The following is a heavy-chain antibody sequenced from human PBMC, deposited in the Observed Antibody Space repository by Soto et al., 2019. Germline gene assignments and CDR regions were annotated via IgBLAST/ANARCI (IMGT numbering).Heavy chain of an antibody. J-gene: IGHJ6*03. Sequence: ASVKVSCKASGYTFTRYDINWVRQDTGQGLEWMGWMNPNSGNTGYAQKFQGRVTMTRNTSISTAYMELSSLRSEDTAVYYCARTARMSAVKTYYYYYMDVWGKGTSVTVSS. CDR1: GYTFTRYD. V-gene: IGHV1-8*01. CDR3: ARTARMSAVKTYYYYYMDV. CDR2: MNPNSGNT. D-gene: IGHD5-12*01.